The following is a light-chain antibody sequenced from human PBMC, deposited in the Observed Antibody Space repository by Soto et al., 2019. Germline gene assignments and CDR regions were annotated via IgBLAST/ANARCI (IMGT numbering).Light chain of an antibody. J-gene: IGLJ2*01. CDR3: SSYAGSSVPVA. CDR2: DVT. V-gene: IGLV2-8*01. CDR1: SSDVGGYNF. Sequence: QSVLTQPPSASGSPGQSVTISCTGASSDVGGYNFVSWYHQHPGKAPKLVIYDVTKRPSGVPDRVSGSKSGNTASLTVSGLQADDEAYYYCSSYAGSSVPVAFGGGTKLTVL.